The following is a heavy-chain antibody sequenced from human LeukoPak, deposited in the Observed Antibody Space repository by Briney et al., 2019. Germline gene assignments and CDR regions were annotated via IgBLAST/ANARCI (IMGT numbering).Heavy chain of an antibody. CDR2: FYTSGST. D-gene: IGHD1-7*01. V-gene: IGHV4-61*02. J-gene: IGHJ5*02. CDR1: GGSISSGSYY. CDR3: ARGFLTWNYRTSWFDP. Sequence: SGTLSLTCTVSGGSISSGSYYWSWIRQPAGKGLEWIGRFYTSGSTYYNPSLKSRVTISVDTSKNQFSLKLSSVTAADTAVYYCARGFLTWNYRTSWFDPWGQGTLVTVSS.